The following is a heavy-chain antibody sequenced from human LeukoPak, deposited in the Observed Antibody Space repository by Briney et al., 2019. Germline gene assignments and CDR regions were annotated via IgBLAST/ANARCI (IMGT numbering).Heavy chain of an antibody. D-gene: IGHD2-2*01. Sequence: PSETLSLTCAVYGGSFSGYYWSWIRQPPGQGLEWIWEINHSGSTNYNPSLNRRFTMSVDTSKNQFSLKLSSVTAADTAVYYCARGGGIVVVPAAIWFDPWGQGTLVTVSS. V-gene: IGHV4-34*01. CDR1: GGSFSGYY. CDR3: ARGGGIVVVPAAIWFDP. J-gene: IGHJ5*02. CDR2: INHSGST.